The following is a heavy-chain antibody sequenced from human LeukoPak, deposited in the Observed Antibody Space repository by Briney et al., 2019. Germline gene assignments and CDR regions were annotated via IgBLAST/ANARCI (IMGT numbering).Heavy chain of an antibody. V-gene: IGHV5-51*01. D-gene: IGHD5-24*01. CDR2: IYPGDSDT. Sequence: GESLKISCKGSGYSFTSYWIGWVRQMPGKGLEWMGIIYPGDSDTRYSPSFQGQVTISADKSISTAYLQWSSLKASVTAMYYCARHPPRDGYNYHDAFDIWGQGTMVTVSS. CDR3: ARHPPRDGYNYHDAFDI. CDR1: GYSFTSYW. J-gene: IGHJ3*02.